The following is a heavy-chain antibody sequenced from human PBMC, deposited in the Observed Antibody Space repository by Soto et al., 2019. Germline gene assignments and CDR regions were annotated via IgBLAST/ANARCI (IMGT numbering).Heavy chain of an antibody. J-gene: IGHJ4*01. CDR1: GGSFSGYF. D-gene: IGHD1-1*01. CDR2: INHSGIT. Sequence: TSETLSLTCTVSGGSFSGYFWTWIRQPPGKGLEWLAEINHSGITNYNPSVESRVSMSVDTSKNQFSLRLYSVTAADTAVYYCVRGPYNYNSRYFDYWGHGTLVTVSS. CDR3: VRGPYNYNSRYFDY. V-gene: IGHV4-34*01.